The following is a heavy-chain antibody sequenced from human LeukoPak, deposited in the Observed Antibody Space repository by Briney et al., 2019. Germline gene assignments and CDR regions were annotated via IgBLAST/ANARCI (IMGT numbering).Heavy chain of an antibody. V-gene: IGHV1-2*02. CDR2: INPNSGGT. Sequence: ASVKVSCKASGYTFTGYYMHWVRQAPGQGLEWMGWINPNSGGTNYAQKVQGRVTMTRDTSISTAYMELSRLRSDDTAVYYCARGIFSGSYFDYWGQGTLVTVSS. CDR1: GYTFTGYY. D-gene: IGHD1-26*01. J-gene: IGHJ4*02. CDR3: ARGIFSGSYFDY.